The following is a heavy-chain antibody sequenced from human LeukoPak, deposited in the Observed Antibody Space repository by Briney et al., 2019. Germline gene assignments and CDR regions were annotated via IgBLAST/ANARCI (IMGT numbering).Heavy chain of an antibody. D-gene: IGHD3-22*01. V-gene: IGHV3-21*01. CDR2: ISSSGNYI. CDR1: GFTFRSYS. Sequence: GGSLRLSCAASGFTFRSYSMNWVRQAPGKGLEWVSSISSSGNYIYYADSVRGRFTISRDNAKNSLSLQMNSLRAEDTAVYYCARDSTHYYDSSGYDYWGQGTLVTVSS. CDR3: ARDSTHYYDSSGYDY. J-gene: IGHJ4*02.